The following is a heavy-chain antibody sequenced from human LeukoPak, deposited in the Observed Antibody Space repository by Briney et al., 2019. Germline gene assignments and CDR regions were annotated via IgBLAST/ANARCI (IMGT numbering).Heavy chain of an antibody. Sequence: SETLSLTCAVYGGSFSGYYWSWIRQPPGKGLEWIVEINHSGSTNYNPSLKSRVTISADTSKNQFSLELSSVTAADTAVYYCATCGGGIAAAGSLDYWGQGTLVTVSS. CDR1: GGSFSGYY. CDR2: INHSGST. J-gene: IGHJ4*02. CDR3: ATCGGGIAAAGSLDY. D-gene: IGHD6-13*01. V-gene: IGHV4-34*01.